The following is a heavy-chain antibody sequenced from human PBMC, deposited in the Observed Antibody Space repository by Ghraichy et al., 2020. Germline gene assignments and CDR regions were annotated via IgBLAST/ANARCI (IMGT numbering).Heavy chain of an antibody. CDR3: ARRGDAVATIFGY. J-gene: IGHJ4*02. V-gene: IGHV3-74*01. CDR2: INSDGSTT. CDR1: GFTFSNYW. D-gene: IGHD5-12*01. Sequence: GGSLRLSCAASGFTFSNYWMHWIRQVPGKGLMWISRINSDGSTTDYADSVKGRFTISRDNAKNTLYLQMNSLRAEDTAVYYCARRGDAVATIFGYWGQGTLVTVSS.